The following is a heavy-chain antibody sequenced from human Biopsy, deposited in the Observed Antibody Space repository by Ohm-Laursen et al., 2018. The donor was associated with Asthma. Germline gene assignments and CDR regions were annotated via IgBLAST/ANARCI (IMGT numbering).Heavy chain of an antibody. CDR1: GDSITSGGCC. D-gene: IGHD3-22*01. J-gene: IGHJ4*02. CDR3: ARIPRRSGSYFVDY. CDR2: IRHSGTS. Sequence: SQTLSLTWPVSGDSITSGGCCWNWIRQHPGKGLEWIGYIRHSGTSYFNPSLKSRVSFSRDTSKNQFSLRLSSVTAADTAMYYCARIPRRSGSYFVDYWGQGTLVTVSS. V-gene: IGHV4-31*02.